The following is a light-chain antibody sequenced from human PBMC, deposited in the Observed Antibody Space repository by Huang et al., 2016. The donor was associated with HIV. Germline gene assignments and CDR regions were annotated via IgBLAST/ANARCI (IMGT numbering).Light chain of an antibody. J-gene: IGKJ2*01. CDR3: QQYNNWPRT. V-gene: IGKV3-15*01. CDR2: GAS. CDR1: QDVSSN. Sequence: VMTQSPDILSVSPGETTTLSGRASQDVSSNLAWYRQKPGQAPSLLIYGASTRVSGIPARFNGSGSGIAFTLTISSVQSEDFAVYYCQQYNNWPRTFGQGTKLEIK.